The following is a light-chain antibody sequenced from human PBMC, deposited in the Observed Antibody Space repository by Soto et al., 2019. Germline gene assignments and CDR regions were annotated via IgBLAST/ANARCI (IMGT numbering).Light chain of an antibody. Sequence: QSALTQPPSASGTPGQGVTISGSRSSSNVGGRNYVFWYHQVPRTAPRLLIYKTDQRPSGVPVRFSASRSGSSASLAISGLRSEDEGDYYCASWDDSLSGILFGGGTTLTVL. J-gene: IGLJ2*01. CDR2: KTD. CDR1: SSNVGGRNY. V-gene: IGLV1-47*01. CDR3: ASWDDSLSGIL.